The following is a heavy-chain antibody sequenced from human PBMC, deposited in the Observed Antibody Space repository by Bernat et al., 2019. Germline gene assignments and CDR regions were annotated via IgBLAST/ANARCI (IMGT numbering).Heavy chain of an antibody. V-gene: IGHV3-23*01. J-gene: IGHJ4*02. CDR2: ISGNGDTT. CDR3: AKQKFTKTYSSGWYSQEFDY. D-gene: IGHD6-19*01. CDR1: EFTFNSYA. Sequence: EVQLLESGGGLVQPGGSLRLSCAASEFTFNSYAMSWVRQAPGKGLEWVSAISGNGDTTFYADSVKGRFTISRDNSKNTLYLQMNSLGAEDTAVYYCAKQKFTKTYSSGWYSQEFDYWGQGTLVTVSS.